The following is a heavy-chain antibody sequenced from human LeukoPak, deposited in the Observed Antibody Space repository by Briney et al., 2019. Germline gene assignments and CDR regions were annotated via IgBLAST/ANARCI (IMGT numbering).Heavy chain of an antibody. D-gene: IGHD6-13*01. Sequence: ETLSLTCTVSGGSISSSSYYWGWIRQPPGQGLEWIGSIYYSGSTYYNPSLKSRVTISVDTSKNQFSLKLSSVTAADAAVYYCARRTTAAWVENWFDPWGQGTLVTVSS. V-gene: IGHV4-39*01. J-gene: IGHJ5*02. CDR2: IYYSGST. CDR1: GGSISSSSYY. CDR3: ARRTTAAWVENWFDP.